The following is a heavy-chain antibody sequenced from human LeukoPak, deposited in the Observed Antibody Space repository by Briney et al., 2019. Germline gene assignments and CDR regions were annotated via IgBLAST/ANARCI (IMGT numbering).Heavy chain of an antibody. J-gene: IGHJ6*02. Sequence: PGGSLRLSCAASGFTFSSYGMHWVRQAPGKGLEWVAAISYDGSNKNYADSVKGRFTISRDNSKNTLYLQMNSLRAEDTAVYYCAKDPEYYYDSSGYYNYYYYYGMDVWGQGTTVTVSS. V-gene: IGHV3-30*18. CDR1: GFTFSSYG. CDR2: ISYDGSNK. D-gene: IGHD3-22*01. CDR3: AKDPEYYYDSSGYYNYYYYYGMDV.